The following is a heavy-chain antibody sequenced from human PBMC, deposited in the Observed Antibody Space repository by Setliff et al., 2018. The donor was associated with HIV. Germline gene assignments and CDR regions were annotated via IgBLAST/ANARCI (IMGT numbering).Heavy chain of an antibody. CDR3: ARDRYAGEIDY. Sequence: GHYYWSWIRHHPGKGLEWIAYIYYTGNTYFNPSLKSRITISIDTSKNQFSLKMSSVTAADTAVYYCARDRYAGEIDYWGQGTLVTVSS. J-gene: IGHJ4*02. CDR1: GHYY. CDR2: IYYTGNT. V-gene: IGHV4-31*02. D-gene: IGHD3-10*01.